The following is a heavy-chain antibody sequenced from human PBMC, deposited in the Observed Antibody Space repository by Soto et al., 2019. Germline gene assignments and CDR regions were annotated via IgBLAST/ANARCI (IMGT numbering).Heavy chain of an antibody. Sequence: QVQLVESGGGVVQPGRSLRPSCAASGFTFSSYGMHWVRQAPGKGLEWVAVISYDGSNKYYADSVKGRFTISRDNSKNTLYLQMNSLRAEDTAVYYCAKDSGQWLPGDYWGQGTLVTVSS. V-gene: IGHV3-30*18. CDR3: AKDSGQWLPGDY. D-gene: IGHD6-19*01. CDR1: GFTFSSYG. CDR2: ISYDGSNK. J-gene: IGHJ4*02.